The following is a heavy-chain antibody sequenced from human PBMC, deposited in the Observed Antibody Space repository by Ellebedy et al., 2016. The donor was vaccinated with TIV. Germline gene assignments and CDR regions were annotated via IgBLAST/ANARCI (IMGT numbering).Heavy chain of an antibody. V-gene: IGHV1-2*02. J-gene: IGHJ4*02. CDR3: AKGRGGGSDSSAPRYYFDY. Sequence: AASVKVSCKASGYTFTDYYMHWVRQARGQGLEWMGWINPDSGGTKYAQKFQGRVTMTRDTSISTAYMELSRLRSDDTAVYYCAKGRGGGSDSSAPRYYFDYWGLGTLVTVSS. CDR2: INPDSGGT. D-gene: IGHD3-22*01. CDR1: GYTFTDYY.